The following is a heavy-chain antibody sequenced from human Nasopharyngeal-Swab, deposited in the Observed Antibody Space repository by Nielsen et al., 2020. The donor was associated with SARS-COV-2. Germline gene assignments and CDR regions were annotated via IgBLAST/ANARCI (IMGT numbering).Heavy chain of an antibody. CDR1: GFTFSRSW. CDR3: SRGGMGTGLDY. V-gene: IGHV3-7*01. Sequence: GESLKISCAASGFTFSRSWMAWVRQAPGKGLEWVASIKQDGSEKYYVDSVKGRFTISRDNAKNSLYLQMNSLRVEDTAVYYCSRGGMGTGLDYWGQGILVTVSS. J-gene: IGHJ4*02. CDR2: IKQDGSEK. D-gene: IGHD1-14*01.